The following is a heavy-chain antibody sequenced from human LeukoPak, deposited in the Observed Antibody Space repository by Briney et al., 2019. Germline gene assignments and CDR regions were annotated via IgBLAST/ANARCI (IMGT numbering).Heavy chain of an antibody. D-gene: IGHD3-9*01. CDR3: ARRYRDILTGYFNWFDP. Sequence: PSETLSLTCTVSGGSISSYYWSWIRQPPGKGLEWIGYIYYSGSTNYNPSLKSRVTISVDTSKNQFSLKLSPVTAADTAVYYCARRYRDILTGYFNWFDPWGQGTLVTVSS. V-gene: IGHV4-59*08. CDR1: GGSISSYY. J-gene: IGHJ5*02. CDR2: IYYSGST.